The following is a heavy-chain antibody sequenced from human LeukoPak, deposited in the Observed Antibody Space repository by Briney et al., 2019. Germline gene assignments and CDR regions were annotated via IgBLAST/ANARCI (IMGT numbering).Heavy chain of an antibody. Sequence: PGGSLRLSCTASGFTFGDYAMSWFRQAPGKGLEWVGFIRSNAYSGPTEYAASVKGRFTISIDDSKSIAYRQMTSLKTEDTDVYFCTRVPSGRYSPYFDYGGQGTLVTVSS. J-gene: IGHJ4*02. CDR3: TRVPSGRYSPYFDY. CDR1: GFTFGDYA. V-gene: IGHV3-49*03. D-gene: IGHD1-26*01. CDR2: IRSNAYSGPT.